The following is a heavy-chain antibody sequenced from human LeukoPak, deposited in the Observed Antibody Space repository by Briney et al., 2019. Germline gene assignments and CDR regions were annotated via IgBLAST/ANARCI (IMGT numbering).Heavy chain of an antibody. V-gene: IGHV3-9*01. CDR2: ISWNSGSI. J-gene: IGHJ4*02. Sequence: GGSLRLSCAASGFTFDDYAMHWVRQAPGKGLEWVSGISWNSGSIGYADSVKGRFTISRDNAKNSLYLQMNSLRAEDTALYYCANIDSSSWSLPPYWGQGTLVTVSS. CDR1: GFTFDDYA. CDR3: ANIDSSSWSLPPY. D-gene: IGHD6-13*01.